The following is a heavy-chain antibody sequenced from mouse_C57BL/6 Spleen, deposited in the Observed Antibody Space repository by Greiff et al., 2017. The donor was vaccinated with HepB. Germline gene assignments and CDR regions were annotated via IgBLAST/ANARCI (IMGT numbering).Heavy chain of an antibody. CDR3: ARNYDGYYPAWFAY. CDR1: GFSLTSYG. V-gene: IGHV2-2*01. CDR2: IWSGGST. J-gene: IGHJ3*01. Sequence: QVHVKQSGPGLVQPSQSLSITCTVSGFSLTSYGVHWVRQSPGKGLEWLGVIWSGGSTDYNAAFISRLSISKDNSKSQVFFKMNSLQADDTAIYYCARNYDGYYPAWFAYWGQGTLVTVSA. D-gene: IGHD2-3*01.